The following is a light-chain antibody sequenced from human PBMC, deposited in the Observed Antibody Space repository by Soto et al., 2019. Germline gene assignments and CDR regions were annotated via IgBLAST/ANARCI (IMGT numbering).Light chain of an antibody. CDR1: QSVSSY. CDR2: DAS. J-gene: IGKJ3*01. V-gene: IGKV3-11*01. Sequence: RPTITCRASQSVSSYLAWYQQKPGQAPRLLIYDASNRATGIPARFSGSGSGTDFTLSNIRLQPQDSSLYDLPKYDSCIFGPGTKVDTK. CDR3: PKYDSCI.